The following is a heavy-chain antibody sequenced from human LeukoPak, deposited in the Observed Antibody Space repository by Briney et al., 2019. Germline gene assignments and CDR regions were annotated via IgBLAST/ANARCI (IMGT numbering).Heavy chain of an antibody. D-gene: IGHD2-21*02. V-gene: IGHV1-69*06. J-gene: IGHJ4*02. Sequence: SVKVSCKASGGTFSSYAISWVRQAPGQGLEWMGRIIPIFGTANCAQKFQGRVTITADKSTSTAYMELSSLRSEDTAVYYCARDLAYCGGDCYPGGDYWGQGTLVTVSS. CDR3: ARDLAYCGGDCYPGGDY. CDR2: IIPIFGTA. CDR1: GGTFSSYA.